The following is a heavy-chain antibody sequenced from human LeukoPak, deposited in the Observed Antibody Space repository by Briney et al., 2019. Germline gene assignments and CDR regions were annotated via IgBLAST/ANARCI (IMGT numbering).Heavy chain of an antibody. Sequence: ASVKVSCKASGCTFTSYGISWVRQAPGQGPEWMGWISAYNGNTNYAQKLQGRVTMTTDTSTSTAYMELRSLRSDDTAVYYCARDDSSGWYVVTFDYWGQGTLVTVSS. J-gene: IGHJ4*02. V-gene: IGHV1-18*01. CDR2: ISAYNGNT. CDR3: ARDDSSGWYVVTFDY. CDR1: GCTFTSYG. D-gene: IGHD6-19*01.